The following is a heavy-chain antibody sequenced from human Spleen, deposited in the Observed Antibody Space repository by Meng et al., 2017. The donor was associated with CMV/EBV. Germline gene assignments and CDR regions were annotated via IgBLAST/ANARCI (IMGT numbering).Heavy chain of an antibody. V-gene: IGHV1-46*01. J-gene: IGHJ6*02. CDR2: INPSGGST. CDR3: ASAYCGATSCYHYYYFYAMDV. CDR1: GYTFTSYY. D-gene: IGHD2-2*01. Sequence: ASVKVSCKASGYTFTSYYMHWVRQAPGQGLEWMGIINPSGGSTSYAQKFQGRVTMTTDTSTSTAYMELRSLRSDDTAVYYCASAYCGATSCYHYYYFYAMDVWGQGTTVTVSS.